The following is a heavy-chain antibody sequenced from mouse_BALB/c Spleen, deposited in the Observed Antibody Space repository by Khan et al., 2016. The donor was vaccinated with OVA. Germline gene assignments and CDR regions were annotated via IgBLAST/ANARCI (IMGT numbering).Heavy chain of an antibody. CDR3: ARGGRRAMDY. V-gene: IGHV9-3-1*01. CDR1: GYTFTNYG. D-gene: IGHD3-3*01. J-gene: IGHJ4*01. Sequence: QIQLVQSGPDLKKPGETVKISCKASGYTFTNYGINWVKQAPGKGLKWMGWIYTYTGEPTYADDFKGRFAFSLETSASTAYLQINNRKNEDTATYFGARGGRRAMDYWGQGTSVTVSS. CDR2: IYTYTGEP.